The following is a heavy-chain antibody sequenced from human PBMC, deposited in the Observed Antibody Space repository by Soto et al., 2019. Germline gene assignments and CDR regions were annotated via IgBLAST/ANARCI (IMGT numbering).Heavy chain of an antibody. V-gene: IGHV3-30*03. CDR1: GFYFSGHG. D-gene: IGHD1-20*01. CDR2: ISYDGTVK. CDR3: ARDKAWRYVDN. Sequence: GGSLRLSCAASGFYFSGHGMHWVRQAPGKGLEWVSVISYDGTVKNYAESVEGRFTTSRDDSRNTVYLQMNSLRAEDAAVYFCARDKAWRYVDNWGQGTLVTVSS. J-gene: IGHJ4*02.